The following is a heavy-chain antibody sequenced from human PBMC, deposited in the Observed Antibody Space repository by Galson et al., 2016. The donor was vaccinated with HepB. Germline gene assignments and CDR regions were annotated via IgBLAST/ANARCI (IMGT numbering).Heavy chain of an antibody. D-gene: IGHD2-2*01. CDR3: ARHHVASCCRRDY. CDR2: IYYSGST. Sequence: SETLSLTCTVSGGSINSSYYWGWIRQPPGKGLEWIGSIYYSGSTYYNPSLKSRVTISLDTSKNQFSLKLNSVIAAETAVYSCARHHVASCCRRDYWGQGTLVTVSS. V-gene: IGHV4-39*01. CDR1: GGSINSSYY. J-gene: IGHJ4*02.